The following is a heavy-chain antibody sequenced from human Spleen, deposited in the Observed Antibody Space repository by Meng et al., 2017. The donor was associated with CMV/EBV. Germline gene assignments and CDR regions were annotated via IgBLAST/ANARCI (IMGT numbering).Heavy chain of an antibody. V-gene: IGHV3-23*01. Sequence: ASGFTFSSYAMSWVRPAPGKGLEWVSAISGGGGSTYYADSVKGRFTISRDNSKNTLYLQMNSLRAEDTAVYYCAKELIAARPNSLDYWGQGTLVTVSS. CDR1: GFTFSSYA. CDR3: AKELIAARPNSLDY. D-gene: IGHD6-6*01. J-gene: IGHJ4*02. CDR2: ISGGGGST.